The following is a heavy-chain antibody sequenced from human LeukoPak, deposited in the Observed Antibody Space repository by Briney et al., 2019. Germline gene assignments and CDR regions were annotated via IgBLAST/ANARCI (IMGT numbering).Heavy chain of an antibody. CDR1: GYSFDSYW. D-gene: IGHD2-15*01. V-gene: IGHV5-51*01. J-gene: IGHJ4*02. CDR2: IFPGDSET. CDR3: ARPVYCSFSKCSDF. Sequence: GESLKISCQASGYSFDSYWIGWVRQMSGKGLEWMGIIFPGDSETRYSPSFQGQVTISADKSISTAYLQWSSLKASDTAMYYCARPVYCSFSKCSDFWGQGTLVTVSS.